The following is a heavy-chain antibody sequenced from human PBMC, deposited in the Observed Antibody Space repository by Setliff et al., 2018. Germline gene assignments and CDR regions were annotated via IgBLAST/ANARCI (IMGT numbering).Heavy chain of an antibody. Sequence: ASVKVSCKTSGYTFSDYGIAWVRQAPGQGLEWMGWISVYTGHTKSAQKFQGRVTMTTDTSTSTAYMELRSLTSDDTAVYYCARSQWDGLWFKELLSNWGQGTLVTVSP. CDR3: ARSQWDGLWFKELLSN. V-gene: IGHV1-18*01. D-gene: IGHD3-10*01. J-gene: IGHJ4*02. CDR2: ISVYTGHT. CDR1: GYTFSDYG.